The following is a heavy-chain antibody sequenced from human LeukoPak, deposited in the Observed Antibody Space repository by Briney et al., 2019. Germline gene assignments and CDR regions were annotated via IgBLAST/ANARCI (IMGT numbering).Heavy chain of an antibody. D-gene: IGHD3-9*01. CDR2: INPKSGGT. Sequence: GASVKVSCKASGYTFSGYYMHWVRQPPAQGLEWMGGINPKSGGTNAAQKFHERVTMTRDTSIRTAYMEVSRLRSDDTAVYYCARSPDILTGENFDYWSQGTLVTVSS. J-gene: IGHJ4*02. V-gene: IGHV1-2*02. CDR3: ARSPDILTGENFDY. CDR1: GYTFSGYY.